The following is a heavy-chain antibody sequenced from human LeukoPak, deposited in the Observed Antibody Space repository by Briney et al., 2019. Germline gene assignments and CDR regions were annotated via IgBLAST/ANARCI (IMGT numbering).Heavy chain of an antibody. CDR1: GFTFSDYY. D-gene: IGHD3-22*01. V-gene: IGHV3-11*01. J-gene: IGHJ4*02. Sequence: GGSLRLSCAASGFTFSDYYMSWIRQAPGKGLEWVSYISSSGTTIYYTDSVEGRFTISRDNAKNSLYLQMNSLRAEDTAVYYCTTRDVRIDDYDSSGYYFPPFDYWGQGTLVTVSS. CDR2: ISSSGTTI. CDR3: TTRDVRIDDYDSSGYYFPPFDY.